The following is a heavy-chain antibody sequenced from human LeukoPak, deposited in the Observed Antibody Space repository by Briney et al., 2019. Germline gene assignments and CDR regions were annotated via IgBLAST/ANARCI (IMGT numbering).Heavy chain of an antibody. V-gene: IGHV3-21*01. CDR2: ISSSSSYI. Sequence: GGSLRLSCVASGFTFSSYSMNWVRQAPGKGLEWVSSISSSSSYIYYADSVKGRFTISRDNAKNSLYLQMNSLRAEDTAVYYCARVKEYQLLSGMDVWGQGTTVTVSS. CDR1: GFTFSSYS. CDR3: ARVKEYQLLSGMDV. J-gene: IGHJ6*02. D-gene: IGHD2-2*01.